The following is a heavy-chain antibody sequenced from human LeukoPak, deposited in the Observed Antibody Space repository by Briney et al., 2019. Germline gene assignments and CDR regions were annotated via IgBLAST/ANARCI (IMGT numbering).Heavy chain of an antibody. CDR2: VHHSGST. CDR1: GGSIVDYY. J-gene: IGHJ6*03. CDR3: ARGVMGFSYYYYMDV. V-gene: IGHV4-59*01. D-gene: IGHD2-8*01. Sequence: SETLSLTCTVAGGSIVDYYWSWIRQPPGKRLEWIGYVHHSGSTNRNPSLASRATISVDTSKNHFSLRLRSVTAADTAVYYCARGVMGFSYYYYMDVWGKGTTVAVSS.